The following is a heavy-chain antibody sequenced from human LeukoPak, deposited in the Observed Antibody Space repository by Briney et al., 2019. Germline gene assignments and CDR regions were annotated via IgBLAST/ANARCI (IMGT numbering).Heavy chain of an antibody. D-gene: IGHD3-22*01. J-gene: IGHJ5*02. Sequence: ASVKVSCKASGYTFTGYYMHWVRQAPGQGREWMGWINPNSGGTNYAQKFQGRVTMTRDTSISTAYMELSRLRSDDTAVYYCAREYYDSSGYNYMPRNWFDPWGQGTLVTVSS. V-gene: IGHV1-2*02. CDR1: GYTFTGYY. CDR3: AREYYDSSGYNYMPRNWFDP. CDR2: INPNSGGT.